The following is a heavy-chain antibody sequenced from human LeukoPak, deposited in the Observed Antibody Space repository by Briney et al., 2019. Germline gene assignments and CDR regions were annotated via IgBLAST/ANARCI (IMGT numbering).Heavy chain of an antibody. CDR1: GYTFTNYY. Sequence: ASVKVSCKASGYTFTNYYMHWVRQAPGQGLEWMGMINPSGGSTSYAQKFQGRVTMTRDMSTSTDYMELISLRSEDTAVYYCARVNRWWATSGYFQHWGQGTLVTVSS. CDR2: INPSGGST. V-gene: IGHV1-46*01. CDR3: ARVNRWWATSGYFQH. D-gene: IGHD2-15*01. J-gene: IGHJ1*01.